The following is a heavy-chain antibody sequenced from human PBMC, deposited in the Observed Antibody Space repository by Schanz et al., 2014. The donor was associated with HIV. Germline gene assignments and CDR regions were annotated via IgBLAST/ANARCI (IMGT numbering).Heavy chain of an antibody. V-gene: IGHV3-23*05. J-gene: IGHJ6*02. CDR3: ARVASAVDGADYGMDV. CDR1: GFTFRNYA. D-gene: IGHD2-15*01. Sequence: EVQVLESGGGLVQPGGSLRLSCEGSGFTFRNYAMSWVRQAPGKGLEWASAVTNSGSYVNYADSVKGRFTMSRDNSKNTLSLQMDSLRVDDTAIYYCARVASAVDGADYGMDVWGQGNLVTVSS. CDR2: VTNSGSYV.